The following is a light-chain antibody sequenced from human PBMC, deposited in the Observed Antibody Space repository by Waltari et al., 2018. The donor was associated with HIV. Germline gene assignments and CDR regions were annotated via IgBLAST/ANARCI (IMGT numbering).Light chain of an antibody. CDR1: QNIINY. CDR3: QQTFSPPRT. J-gene: IGKJ3*01. V-gene: IGKV1-39*01. Sequence: DINMTQSPSSLSASVGDRVTIPCRTSQNIINYLNWYHQSPGKAPSLLIFGASTLQNGVSSRFSGSGSDTEFALSSAGLQHEDFGTYYCQQTFSPPRTFGPGT. CDR2: GAS.